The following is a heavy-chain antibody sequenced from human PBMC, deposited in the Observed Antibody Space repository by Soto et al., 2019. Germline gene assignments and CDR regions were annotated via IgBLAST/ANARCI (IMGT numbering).Heavy chain of an antibody. D-gene: IGHD5-12*01. V-gene: IGHV1-3*01. CDR1: GYTFTSYA. J-gene: IGHJ4*02. CDR2: INAGNRNT. CDR3: ARFGYAASVRGYFHS. Sequence: ASGKVSWKASGYTFTSYAMHWGRQAPVQRLECIGCINAGNRNTKYSQKFQGRVTITRDTSASTAYMELSSLRSEDTALYYCARFGYAASVRGYFHSWGQATLVTV.